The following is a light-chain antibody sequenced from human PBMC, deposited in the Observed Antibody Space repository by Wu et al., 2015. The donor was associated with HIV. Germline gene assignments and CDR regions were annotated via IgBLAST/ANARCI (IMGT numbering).Light chain of an antibody. CDR1: QSVSAPH. CDR3: HHFGLSSQT. V-gene: IGKV3-20*01. Sequence: ENLLTQSPDTLSLSPGQTANLSCRASQSVSAPHLAWYHQKSGRGPRLLIYGTFHRASGVPDRSNGSGSGTHFTLTINRLKPEDFGLYYCHHFGLSSQTFGQGTKLE. J-gene: IGKJ2*01. CDR2: GTF.